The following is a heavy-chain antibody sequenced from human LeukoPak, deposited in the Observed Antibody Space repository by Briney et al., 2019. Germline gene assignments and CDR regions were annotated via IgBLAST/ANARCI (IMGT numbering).Heavy chain of an antibody. CDR3: ARDLALEYSSSDAFDI. CDR2: IKQDGSEK. V-gene: IGHV3-7*01. CDR1: GFSFNTYW. J-gene: IGHJ3*02. Sequence: GGSLRLSCVASGFSFNTYWMSWVRQAPGKGLEWVANIKQDGSEKYYVDSVKGRFTISRDNAKNSVYLQMNSLRAEDTAVYYCARDLALEYSSSDAFDIWGQGTMVTVSS. D-gene: IGHD6-6*01.